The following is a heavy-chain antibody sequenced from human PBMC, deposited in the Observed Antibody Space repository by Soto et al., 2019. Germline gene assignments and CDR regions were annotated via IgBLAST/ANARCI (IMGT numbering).Heavy chain of an antibody. CDR1: GFTFSSYA. D-gene: IGHD3-10*01. CDR3: AKDGQGVYGSGSYDDY. CDR2: ISGSGGSK. Sequence: GGSLRLSCAASGFTFSSYAMSWVRQAPGKGLEWVSAISGSGGSKYYADSVKGRFTISRDNSKNTLYLQMNSLRAEDTAVYYCAKDGQGVYGSGSYDDYWGQGTLVTVSS. V-gene: IGHV3-23*01. J-gene: IGHJ4*02.